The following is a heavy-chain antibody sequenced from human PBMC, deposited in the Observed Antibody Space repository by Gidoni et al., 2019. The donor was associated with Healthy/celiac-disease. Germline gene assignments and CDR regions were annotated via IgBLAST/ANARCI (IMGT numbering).Heavy chain of an antibody. V-gene: IGHV1-69*01. J-gene: IGHJ5*02. D-gene: IGHD4-17*01. Sequence: SSVQVSCKASGGTFSSYAISWVRQAPGQGLEWMGGIIPIFGTANYAQKFQGRVTITADESTSTAYMELSSLRSEDTAVYYCARGGYGDYEVNWFDPWGQGTLVTVSS. CDR1: GGTFSSYA. CDR3: ARGGYGDYEVNWFDP. CDR2: IIPIFGTA.